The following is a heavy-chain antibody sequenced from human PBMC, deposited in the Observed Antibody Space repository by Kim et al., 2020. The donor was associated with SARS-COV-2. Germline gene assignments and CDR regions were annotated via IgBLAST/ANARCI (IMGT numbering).Heavy chain of an antibody. J-gene: IGHJ5*02. V-gene: IGHV3-11*01. CDR2: M. D-gene: IGHD2-8*02. Sequence: MYSAERGNGRFTISRDNAKNSLYLQMNSLRAEDTAVYYCARAYCTGGSCPWGQGILVTVSP. CDR3: ARAYCTGGSCP.